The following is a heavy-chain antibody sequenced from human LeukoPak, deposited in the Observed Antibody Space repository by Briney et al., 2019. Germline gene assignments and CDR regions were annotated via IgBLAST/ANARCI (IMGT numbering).Heavy chain of an antibody. V-gene: IGHV1-18*01. CDR1: GGTFSSYA. CDR2: ISAYNGNT. D-gene: IGHD3-3*01. CDR3: ARGDGVVIHFDY. Sequence: ASVKVSCKASGGTFSSYAISWVRQAPGQGLEWMGWISAYNGNTNYAQKLQGRVTMTRDTSTSTVYMELSSLRSEDTAVYYCARGDGVVIHFDYWGQGTLVTVSS. J-gene: IGHJ4*02.